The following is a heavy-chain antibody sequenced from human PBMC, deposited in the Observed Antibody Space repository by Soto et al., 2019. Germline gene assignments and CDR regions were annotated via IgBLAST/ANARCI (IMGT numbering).Heavy chain of an antibody. Sequence: ASVKISCKASGFTFSNYGLNWVRQAPGQGLEWMGWVSANNGHTNYAQNLQGRVSMTTDTSTSTAYMELRGLTFDDTAVYYCARDIESVTAKHFFYYYAMDVWGQGTTVTVSS. D-gene: IGHD2-8*01. CDR2: VSANNGHT. CDR1: GFTFSNYG. CDR3: ARDIESVTAKHFFYYYAMDV. V-gene: IGHV1-18*01. J-gene: IGHJ6*02.